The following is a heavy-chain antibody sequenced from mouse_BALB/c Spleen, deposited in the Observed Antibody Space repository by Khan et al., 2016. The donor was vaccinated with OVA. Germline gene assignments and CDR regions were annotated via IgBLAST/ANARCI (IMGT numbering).Heavy chain of an antibody. CDR2: IWAGGSP. Sequence: QVPLKQSGPGLVAPSQSLSITCTVSGFSLTSYGVHWVRQPPGKGLEWLGVIWAGGSPNYHSALMSRLSISKDTSKSQVYLKMNSLQTEYTAMYYCARLEYIWGQGTTLTVSS. V-gene: IGHV2-9*02. D-gene: IGHD1-3*01. J-gene: IGHJ2*01. CDR3: ARLEYI. CDR1: GFSLTSYG.